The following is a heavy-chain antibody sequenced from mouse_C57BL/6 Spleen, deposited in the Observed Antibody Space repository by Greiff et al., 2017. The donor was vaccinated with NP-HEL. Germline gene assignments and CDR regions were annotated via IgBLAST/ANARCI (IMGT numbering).Heavy chain of an antibody. CDR2: FHPYNDDT. CDR1: GFTFTTYP. D-gene: IGHD1-1*01. J-gene: IGHJ2*01. V-gene: IGHV1-47*01. CDR3: ARGTTVVGYFDY. Sequence: VQLVESGAELVKPGASVKMSCKASGFTFTTYPIEWLKQNHGTSLAWIGNFHPYNDDTKYNEKFKGKATLTVEKSSSTVYLELSRLTSDVSAVYYCARGTTVVGYFDYWGKGTTLTVSS.